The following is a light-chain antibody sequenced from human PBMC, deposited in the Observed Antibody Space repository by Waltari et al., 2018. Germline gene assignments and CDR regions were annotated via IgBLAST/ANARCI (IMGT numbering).Light chain of an antibody. Sequence: QAVVTQEPSLTVSPGGPVTPTCGASTGAVTTGHYPYCFQQKSGRAPRTLISDTSNKHSWTPARFSGSLLGGKAALTLSGAQPEDEAEYYCLLSYSGARVFGGGTKLTVL. CDR3: LLSYSGARV. J-gene: IGLJ2*01. CDR2: DTS. CDR1: TGAVTTGHY. V-gene: IGLV7-46*01.